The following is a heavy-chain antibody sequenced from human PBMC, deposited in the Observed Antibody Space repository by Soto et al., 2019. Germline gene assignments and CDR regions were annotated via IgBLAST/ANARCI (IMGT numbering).Heavy chain of an antibody. CDR3: ARSSGGNFGIIIEGSNWFDP. V-gene: IGHV1-46*01. CDR2: INPHGGST. D-gene: IGHD3-3*01. J-gene: IGHJ5*02. CDR1: GDTFTSYY. Sequence: QVQLVQSGAEVKRPGASVKVSCKAPGDTFTSYYLNWVRQAPGQGLEWMGVINPHGGSTKYAQNFQGRITMTRDTSRSTVYMEPSSLRSDDTAIYYCARSSGGNFGIIIEGSNWFDPWGQGTLVTVSS.